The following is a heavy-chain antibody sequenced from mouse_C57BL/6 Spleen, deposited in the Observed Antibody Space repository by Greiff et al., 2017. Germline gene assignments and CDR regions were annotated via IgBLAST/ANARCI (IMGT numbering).Heavy chain of an antibody. CDR3: TTRGSIHFDY. CDR2: IDPENGDT. V-gene: IGHV14-4*01. J-gene: IGHJ2*01. Sequence: EVQLQQPGAELVRPGASVKLSCTASGFNIKDDYMHWVKQRPEQGLEWIGWIDPENGDTEYASKFQGKATITADTSSNTAYLQLSSLTSEDTAVYYCTTRGSIHFDYWGQGTTLTVSS. CDR1: GFNIKDDY. D-gene: IGHD1-1*01.